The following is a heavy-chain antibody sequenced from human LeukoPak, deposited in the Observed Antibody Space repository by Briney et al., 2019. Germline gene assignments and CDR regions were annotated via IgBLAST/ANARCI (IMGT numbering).Heavy chain of an antibody. CDR3: AGAEIRICDY. D-gene: IGHD4-17*01. Sequence: AGGSLRLSCAASGFTFSSYAMHSARQAPGKGLEWVAVISYDGSNKYYAGSVKGRFTIPRDNSKNTLYLQMNSLRAGSTAVYYWAGAEIRICDYWGQGTLVTVSS. V-gene: IGHV3-30-3*01. CDR1: GFTFSSYA. CDR2: ISYDGSNK. J-gene: IGHJ4*02.